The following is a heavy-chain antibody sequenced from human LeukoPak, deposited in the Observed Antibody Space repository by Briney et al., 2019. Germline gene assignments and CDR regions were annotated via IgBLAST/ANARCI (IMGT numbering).Heavy chain of an antibody. CDR3: AKRWSGYLGDY. CDR1: GFTVSSNY. J-gene: IGHJ4*02. CDR2: IYSGGGT. Sequence: GGSLRLSCAASGFTVSSNYMTWVRQAPGKGLEWVSVIYSGGGTLYADSVKGRFTISRDNSKNTLYLQMNSLRVEDTAVYYCAKRWSGYLGDYWGQGTLVTVSS. D-gene: IGHD3-3*01. V-gene: IGHV3-53*05.